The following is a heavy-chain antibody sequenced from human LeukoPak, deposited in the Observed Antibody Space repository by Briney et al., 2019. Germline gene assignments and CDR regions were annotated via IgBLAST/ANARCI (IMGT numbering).Heavy chain of an antibody. CDR1: GYTFTNFD. D-gene: IGHD3-3*01. CDR3: ARGSEGITIFGVANYHTDMDV. CDR2: INPSGGST. V-gene: IGHV1-46*01. J-gene: IGHJ6*03. Sequence: ASVSVSCKASGYTFTNFDINWVRQAPGQGLEWMGIINPSGGSTSYAQKFQGRVTMTRDTSTSTVYMELSSLRSEDTAVYYCARGSEGITIFGVANYHTDMDVWGKGTTVTVSS.